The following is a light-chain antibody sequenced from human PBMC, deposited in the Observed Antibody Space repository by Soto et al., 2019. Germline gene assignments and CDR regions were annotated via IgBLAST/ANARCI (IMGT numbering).Light chain of an antibody. CDR3: QQYNSS. CDR2: KAS. Sequence: DIQMTQSPSTLSASVGDRVTITCRASQSISSWLAWYQQKPGKAPKLLIYKASSLESGVPSRFSGSGSGTEFTLTISSLQPDDFATYYCQQYNSSLGQGTKVDIK. CDR1: QSISSW. V-gene: IGKV1-5*03. J-gene: IGKJ1*01.